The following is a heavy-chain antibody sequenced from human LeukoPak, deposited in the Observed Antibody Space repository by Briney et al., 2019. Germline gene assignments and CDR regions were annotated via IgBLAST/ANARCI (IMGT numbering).Heavy chain of an antibody. J-gene: IGHJ6*03. CDR1: GFTFSSYS. D-gene: IGHD2-2*01. V-gene: IGHV3-21*01. CDR2: ISSSSSYI. CDR3: ARDPRYCSSTSCHYYMDV. Sequence: PGGSLRLSCAASGFTFSSYSMNWVRQAPGKGLEWVSSISSSSSYIYYADSVKGRFTISRDNAKNSLYLQMNSLRAEDTAVYYCARDPRYCSSTSCHYYMDVWGKGTTVTVSS.